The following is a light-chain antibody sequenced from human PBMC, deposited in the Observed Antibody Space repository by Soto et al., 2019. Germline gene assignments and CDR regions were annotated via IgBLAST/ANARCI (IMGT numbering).Light chain of an antibody. CDR3: QQYKSYSPA. CDR2: DAS. Sequence: DIQMTQSPSTLSASVGDRVTITCRASQSISSWLAWYQQKPGKAPKLLIYDASSLESGVPSRFSGSGSETEFTLTISSLQPDDFATYYCQQYKSYSPAFGQGTKVEIK. V-gene: IGKV1-5*01. CDR1: QSISSW. J-gene: IGKJ1*01.